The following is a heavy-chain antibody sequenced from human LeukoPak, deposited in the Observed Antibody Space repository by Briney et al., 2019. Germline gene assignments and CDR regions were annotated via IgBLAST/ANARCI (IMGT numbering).Heavy chain of an antibody. J-gene: IGHJ5*02. CDR1: GYTFTGYY. CDR2: INPNSGGT. D-gene: IGHD3-10*01. Sequence: ASVKVSCKASGYTFTGYYMHWVRQAPGQGLEWKGWINPNSGGTNYAQKFQGRVTMTRDTSISTAYMELSRLRSDDTAVYYCARGPGGYYYRNWFNPWGQGTLVTVSS. V-gene: IGHV1-2*02. CDR3: ARGPGGYYYRNWFNP.